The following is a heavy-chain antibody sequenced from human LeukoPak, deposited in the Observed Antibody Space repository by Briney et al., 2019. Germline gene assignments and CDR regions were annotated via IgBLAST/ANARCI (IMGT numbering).Heavy chain of an antibody. CDR1: GGSISSYY. D-gene: IGHD4-17*01. CDR2: IYYSGST. CDR3: ARVSSYGDGPKFDY. Sequence: PSETLSLTCTVSGGSISSYYWSWIRQPPGKGLEWIGYIYYSGSTNYNPSLKSRVTISVDTSKNQFSLKLSSVTAADTAVYYCARVSSYGDGPKFDYWGQGTLVTVSS. J-gene: IGHJ4*02. V-gene: IGHV4-59*01.